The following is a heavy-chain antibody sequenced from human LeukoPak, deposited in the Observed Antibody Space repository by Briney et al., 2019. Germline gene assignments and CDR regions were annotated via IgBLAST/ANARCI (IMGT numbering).Heavy chain of an antibody. J-gene: IGHJ4*02. CDR3: ARESDGGGYRFDY. V-gene: IGHV3-48*04. Sequence: GGSLRLSCAASGFTFSNYTMNWVRQAPGQGLEWLAYISSSGDRTLYCSASMKGRFTVSRDNAKNPLYLQMNTLTIEDTAVYYCARESDGGGYRFDYWGQGSLVTVSS. CDR1: GFTFSNYT. D-gene: IGHD3-22*01. CDR2: ISSSGDRTL.